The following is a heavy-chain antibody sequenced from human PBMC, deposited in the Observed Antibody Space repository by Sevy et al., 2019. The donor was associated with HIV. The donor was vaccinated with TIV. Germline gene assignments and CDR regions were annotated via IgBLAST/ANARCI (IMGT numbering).Heavy chain of an antibody. CDR2: IRGTGET. J-gene: IGHJ5*01. Sequence: GGSLRLSCAASGFTFDDYALSWVRQAPGMGLEWVSSIRGTGETYYTDSVKGRFTVSRDNSKTTMFLQMIGLRAEDTAVYYCAKDGSRIWNRHNRFDSWGQGTLVTVSS. CDR1: GFTFDDYA. CDR3: AKDGSRIWNRHNRFDS. V-gene: IGHV3-23*01. D-gene: IGHD3-3*01.